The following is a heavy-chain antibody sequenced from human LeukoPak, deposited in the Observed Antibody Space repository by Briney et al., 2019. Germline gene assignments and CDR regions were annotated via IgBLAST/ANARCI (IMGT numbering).Heavy chain of an antibody. V-gene: IGHV3-43*02. J-gene: IGHJ4*02. D-gene: IGHD3-16*02. CDR2: ISGNGHTI. Sequence: GGSLRLSCAGSGFTFHDYAIYWVRQAPGKGLEWVSLISGNGHTISYADSVRGRFTISRDNTKNSVYLQMDSLTTEDTAVYYCTRDDGASSLLDFWGQGDLVTVSS. CDR3: TRDDGASSLLDF. CDR1: GFTFHDYA.